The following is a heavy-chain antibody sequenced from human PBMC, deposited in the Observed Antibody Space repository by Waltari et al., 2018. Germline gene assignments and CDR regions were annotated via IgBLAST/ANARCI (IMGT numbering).Heavy chain of an antibody. CDR3: ARDLAGRDDP. CDR1: GFTFSKYW. V-gene: IGHV3-74*01. D-gene: IGHD6-19*01. CDR2: INEDGKTT. J-gene: IGHJ5*02. Sequence: EVQLVESGGGLVQPGGSLRLSCAASGFTFSKYWMHWVRQAPGKGLVWVSRINEDGKTTTYADSVKDRFTISRDNAKNTMYLQMKSLRPEDTAVYFCARDLAGRDDPWGQGTLVTVSS.